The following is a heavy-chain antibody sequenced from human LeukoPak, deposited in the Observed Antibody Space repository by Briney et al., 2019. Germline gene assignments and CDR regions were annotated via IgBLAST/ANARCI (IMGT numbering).Heavy chain of an antibody. CDR2: INQDGSEK. J-gene: IGHJ4*02. Sequence: PGGSLRLSCAASGFAFRSYWMSWVRQAPGKGLEWVANINQDGSEKYYVDSVKGRFTISRDNAKNSVYLQMNSLRAEDTAVYYCARDGGPFDYWGQGTLVTVSS. CDR3: ARDGGPFDY. D-gene: IGHD2-15*01. CDR1: GFAFRSYW. V-gene: IGHV3-7*01.